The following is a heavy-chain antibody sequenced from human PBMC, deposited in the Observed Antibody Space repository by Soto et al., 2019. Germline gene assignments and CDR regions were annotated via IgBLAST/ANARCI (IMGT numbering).Heavy chain of an antibody. J-gene: IGHJ5*02. CDR2: ISYDGSNK. CDR3: ARAHNWNDVDWFDH. V-gene: IGHV3-30-3*01. Sequence: XGSLTLSCAASGFTFSSYAMHWVRQAPGKGLEWVAVISYDGSNKYYADSVKGRFTISRDNSKNTLYLQMNSLRAEDTAVYYCARAHNWNDVDWFDHWGQGTLVTVSS. CDR1: GFTFSSYA. D-gene: IGHD1-1*01.